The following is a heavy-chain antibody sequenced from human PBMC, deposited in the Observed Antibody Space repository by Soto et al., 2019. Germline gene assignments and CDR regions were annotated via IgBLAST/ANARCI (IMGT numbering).Heavy chain of an antibody. CDR1: GYTFTGYY. J-gene: IGHJ4*02. D-gene: IGHD3-22*01. CDR2: INPNSGGT. Sequence: GASVKVSCKASGYTFTGYYMHWVRQAPGQGLEWMGWINPNSGGTNYAQKFQGRVTMTRDTSISTAYMELSRLRSDDTAVYYCARDQGPFYYDSRGTFDYWGQGTLVTVSS. CDR3: ARDQGPFYYDSRGTFDY. V-gene: IGHV1-2*02.